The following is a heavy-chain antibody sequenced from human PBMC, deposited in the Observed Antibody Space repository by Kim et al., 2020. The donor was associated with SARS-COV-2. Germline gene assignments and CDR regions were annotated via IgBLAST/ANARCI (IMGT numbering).Heavy chain of an antibody. D-gene: IGHD3-9*01. V-gene: IGHV5-51*01. CDR3: ARLAEYYDILTGHRAFDY. Sequence: GESLKISCKGSGYSFTSYWIGWVRQMPGKGLEWMGIIYPGDSDTRYSPSFQGQVTISADKSISTAYLQWSSLKASDTAMYYCARLAEYYDILTGHRAFDYWGQGTLVTVSS. CDR2: IYPGDSDT. J-gene: IGHJ4*02. CDR1: GYSFTSYW.